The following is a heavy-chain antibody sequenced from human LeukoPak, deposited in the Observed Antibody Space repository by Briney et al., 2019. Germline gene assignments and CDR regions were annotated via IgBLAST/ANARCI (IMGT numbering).Heavy chain of an antibody. CDR2: VNPKGGDT. V-gene: IGHV1-2*02. J-gene: IGHJ5*02. CDR3: VRDDVSP. CDR1: GYSFAGCH. Sequence: ASVKVSCKSSGYSFAGCHMHWVRQTPGQGLEWMGWVNPKGGDTNYAQKFQGRVTMTRDTSVSTAYIELSGLRSDDAAVYYCVRDDVSPWGQGTLVTVSS.